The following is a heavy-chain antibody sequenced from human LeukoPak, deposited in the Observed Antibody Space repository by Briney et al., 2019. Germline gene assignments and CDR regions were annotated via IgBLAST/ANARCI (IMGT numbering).Heavy chain of an antibody. V-gene: IGHV1-69*13. CDR1: GGTFSSYA. J-gene: IGHJ4*02. CDR3: TSGGSSWYFDY. Sequence: SVKLSCKASGGTFSSYAISWVRQAPGQGLEWMGGIIPIFGTANYAQKFQGRVTITADESTSTAYMELSSLRSEDAAVYYCTSGGSSWYFDYWGQGTLVTVSS. D-gene: IGHD6-13*01. CDR2: IIPIFGTA.